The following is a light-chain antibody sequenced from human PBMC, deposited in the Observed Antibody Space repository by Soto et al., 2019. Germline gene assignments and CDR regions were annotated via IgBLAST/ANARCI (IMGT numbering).Light chain of an antibody. V-gene: IGKV1-39*01. J-gene: IGKJ5*01. CDR3: QQSYSTPIT. CDR2: AAS. CDR1: QSISSW. Sequence: DIQMTQSPSTLSASVGDRVTITCRASQSISSWLAWYQQKPGTAPTLLIYAASTLQSGVPSRFSGSESGTDFTLTITSLQPEDSATYYCQQSYSTPITFGQGTRLEIK.